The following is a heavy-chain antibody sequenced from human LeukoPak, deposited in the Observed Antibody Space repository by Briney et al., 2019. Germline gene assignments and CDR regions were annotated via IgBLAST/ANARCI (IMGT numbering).Heavy chain of an antibody. J-gene: IGHJ4*02. CDR2: ISDDGDA. V-gene: IGHV3-23*01. CDR3: AKSALYSSGWYGY. Sequence: GGSLRLSCAASGFAFSSYAMTWVRQAPGKGPEWVSAISDDGDAKYADSVKGRFTVSRDNSKNTLYLQMNSLRAEDTAVYYCAKSALYSSGWYGYWGQGTLVTVSS. CDR1: GFAFSSYA. D-gene: IGHD6-19*01.